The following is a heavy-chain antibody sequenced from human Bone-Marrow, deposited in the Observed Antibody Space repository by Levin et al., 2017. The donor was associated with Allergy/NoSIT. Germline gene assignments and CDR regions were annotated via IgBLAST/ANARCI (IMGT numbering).Heavy chain of an antibody. V-gene: IGHV3-9*01. CDR3: AKPGMASAIDS. J-gene: IGHJ4*02. CDR1: GFTFDNYA. Sequence: LSLTCAASGFTFDNYAMLWVRQVPGKGLEWVSGISWNSGSLDYADSVKGRFSISRDNAKNSVYLQMDSLRIEDTALYYCAKPGMASAIDSWGQGTPVIVSS. CDR2: ISWNSGSL. D-gene: IGHD5-18*01.